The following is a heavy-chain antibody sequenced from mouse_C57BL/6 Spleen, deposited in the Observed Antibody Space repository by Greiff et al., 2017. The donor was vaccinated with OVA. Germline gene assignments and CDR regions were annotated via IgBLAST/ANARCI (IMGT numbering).Heavy chain of an antibody. J-gene: IGHJ4*01. CDR1: GFTFSSYA. CDR2: ISDGGSYT. CDR3: ARDHSSGYKAMDY. D-gene: IGHD3-2*02. Sequence: EVKVEESGGGLVKPGGSLKLSCAASGFTFSSYAMSWVRQTPEKRLEWVATISDGGSYTYYPDNVKGRFTISRDNAKNNLYLQMSHLKSEDTAMYYCARDHSSGYKAMDYWGQGTSVTVSS. V-gene: IGHV5-4*01.